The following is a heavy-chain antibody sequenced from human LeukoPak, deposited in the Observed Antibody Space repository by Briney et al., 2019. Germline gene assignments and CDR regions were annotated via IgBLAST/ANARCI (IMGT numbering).Heavy chain of an antibody. Sequence: GGSLRLSCAASGFTFSSYAMHWVRQAPGKGLEWVAVISYDGSNKYYADSVKGRFTISRGNSKNTLYLQMNSLRAEDTAVYYCARDSTPYDFWSGYYVGGWFDPWGQGTLVTVSS. CDR3: ARDSTPYDFWSGYYVGGWFDP. D-gene: IGHD3-3*01. V-gene: IGHV3-30-3*01. CDR1: GFTFSSYA. CDR2: ISYDGSNK. J-gene: IGHJ5*02.